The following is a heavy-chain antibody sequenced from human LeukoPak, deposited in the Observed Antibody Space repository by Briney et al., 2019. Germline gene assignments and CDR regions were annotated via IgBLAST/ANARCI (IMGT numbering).Heavy chain of an antibody. Sequence: PGGSLRLSCAASGFTFSSYAMSWVRQAPGKGLEWVSAISGSGGSTYYADSVKGRFTISRDNSKNTLYLQMNSLRVEDTAVYYCARTRPYYYEPPHSYNQDDAFDIWGQGTMVTVSS. V-gene: IGHV3-23*01. CDR3: ARTRPYYYEPPHSYNQDDAFDI. D-gene: IGHD3-22*01. CDR2: ISGSGGST. J-gene: IGHJ3*02. CDR1: GFTFSSYA.